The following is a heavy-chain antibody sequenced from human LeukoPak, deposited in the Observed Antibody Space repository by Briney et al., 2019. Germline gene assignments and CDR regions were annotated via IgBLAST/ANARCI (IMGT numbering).Heavy chain of an antibody. D-gene: IGHD3-16*01. CDR1: GFNFKNYD. CDR2: IGTVADT. J-gene: IGHJ4*02. CDR3: ARGWGGHGRSWGALDF. Sequence: GGSLRLSCAASGFNFKNYDVHWVRQVAGKRLEWVAGIGTVADTFYPDSVMGRFTISRENAKNSFYLQMNSLRAGDTAVYYCARGWGGHGRSWGALDFWGQGILVTVSS. V-gene: IGHV3-13*01.